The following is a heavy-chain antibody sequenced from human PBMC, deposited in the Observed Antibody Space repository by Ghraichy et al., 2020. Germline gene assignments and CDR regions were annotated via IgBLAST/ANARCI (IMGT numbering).Heavy chain of an antibody. CDR3: ARAPRRSITMVRGDLYFDY. V-gene: IGHV3-74*01. J-gene: IGHJ4*02. CDR1: GFTFSSYW. Sequence: LSLTCAASGFTFSSYWMHWVRQAPGKGLVWVSRINSDGSSTSYADSVKGRFTISRDNAKNTLYLQMNSLRAEDTAVYYCARAPRRSITMVRGDLYFDYWGQGTLVTVSS. D-gene: IGHD3-10*01. CDR2: INSDGSST.